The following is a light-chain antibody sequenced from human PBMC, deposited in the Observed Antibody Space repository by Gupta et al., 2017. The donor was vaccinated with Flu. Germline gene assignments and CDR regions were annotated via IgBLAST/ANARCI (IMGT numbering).Light chain of an antibody. CDR2: TNI. J-gene: IGLJ3*02. CDR3: QSYDSRLSSWV. Sequence: QSVLTQPPSVSGAPGQGVTISCTGSGPNFGAGFDVHWYRQVPGTAPKLLIYTNINRPSGVPGRFSGSRSGTAASLSITGLQSDDEATSYCQSYDSRLSSWVFGGGTKLTVL. V-gene: IGLV1-40*01. CDR1: GPNFGAGFD.